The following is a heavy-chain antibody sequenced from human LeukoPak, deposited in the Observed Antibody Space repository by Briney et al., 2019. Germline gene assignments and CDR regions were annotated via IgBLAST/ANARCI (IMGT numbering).Heavy chain of an antibody. CDR3: AKGSSSSRPYYFDS. J-gene: IGHJ4*02. CDR1: GFTFSNYV. D-gene: IGHD6-6*01. V-gene: IGHV3-23*01. Sequence: PGGSLRLSYTASGFTFSNYVMSWVRQAPGKGLEWISAISGGGVGTYHADSVKGRLTISRDNSKNTLYLQMNSLRVEDTAVYYCAKGSSSSRPYYFDSWGQGALVTVSS. CDR2: ISGGGVGT.